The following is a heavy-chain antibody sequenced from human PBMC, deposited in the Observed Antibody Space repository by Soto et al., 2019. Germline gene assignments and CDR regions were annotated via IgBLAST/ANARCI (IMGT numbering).Heavy chain of an antibody. J-gene: IGHJ5*02. Sequence: PSETLSLTCAVYGGSFSGYCWSWIRQSPGKGLEWIGEINHSGSTNYNPSLKSRVTISVDTSKNQFSLKLSSVTAADTAVYYCARGDYYYGSGSYYNPPTWFDPWGQGTLVTVYS. D-gene: IGHD3-10*01. CDR2: INHSGST. CDR1: GGSFSGYC. V-gene: IGHV4-34*01. CDR3: ARGDYYYGSGSYYNPPTWFDP.